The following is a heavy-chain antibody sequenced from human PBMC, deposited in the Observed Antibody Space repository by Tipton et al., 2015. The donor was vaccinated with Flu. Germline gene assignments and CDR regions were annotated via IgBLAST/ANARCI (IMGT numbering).Heavy chain of an antibody. V-gene: IGHV1-46*01. CDR2: INPSGGST. CDR3: ARDSTVAGFDP. J-gene: IGHJ5*02. CDR1: GYTFTSYY. D-gene: IGHD6-19*01. Sequence: QLVQSGAEVKKPGASVKVSCKASGYTFTSYYMHWVRQAPGQGLEWMEIINPSGGSTSYAQKFQGRVTMTRDTSTSTVYMELSSLRSEDTAVYYCARDSTVAGFDPWGQGTLVTVSS.